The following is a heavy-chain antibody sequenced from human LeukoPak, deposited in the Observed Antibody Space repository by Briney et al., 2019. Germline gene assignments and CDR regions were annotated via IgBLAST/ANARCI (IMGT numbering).Heavy chain of an antibody. Sequence: WASVKVSCKASGYTFTSYGISWVRQAPGQGLEWMGWINPNSGGTNYAQKFQGRVTMTRDTSISTAYMELSRLRSDDTAVYYCARDRYSSGWYFRDAFDIWGQGTMVTVSS. CDR1: GYTFTSYG. J-gene: IGHJ3*02. V-gene: IGHV1-2*02. D-gene: IGHD6-19*01. CDR3: ARDRYSSGWYFRDAFDI. CDR2: INPNSGGT.